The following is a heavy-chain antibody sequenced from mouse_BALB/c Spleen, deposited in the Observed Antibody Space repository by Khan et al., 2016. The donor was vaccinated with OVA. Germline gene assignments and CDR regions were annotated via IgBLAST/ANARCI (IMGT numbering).Heavy chain of an antibody. CDR2: IWGDGST. Sequence: QVQLKESGPGLVAPSQSLSITCTVSGFSLTGYGVNWVRQPPGKGLEWLGMIWGDGSTDYNSALQSRLSISKDNSKSQVFLKMNSLHTDDTARYYCAREIYYDYAYYYAMDYGGKGTSVTVSS. J-gene: IGHJ4*01. V-gene: IGHV2-6-7*01. D-gene: IGHD2-4*01. CDR1: GFSLTGYG. CDR3: AREIYYDYAYYYAMDY.